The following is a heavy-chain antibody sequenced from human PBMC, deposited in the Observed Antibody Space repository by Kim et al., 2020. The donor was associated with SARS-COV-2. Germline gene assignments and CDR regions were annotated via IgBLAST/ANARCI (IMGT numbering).Heavy chain of an antibody. D-gene: IGHD6-13*01. CDR3: AKEPQRSSWYYFDY. CDR1: GFTFNNYA. V-gene: IGHV3-23*01. J-gene: IGHJ4*02. Sequence: GGSLRLSCAASGFTFNNYAMNWVRQAPGKGLEWVSGISRSSGNTYYADSVKGRFTISRDDSKSTLYLQMGSLRAEDTAVYYCAKEPQRSSWYYFDYWGRGTLVTVSS. CDR2: ISRSSGNT.